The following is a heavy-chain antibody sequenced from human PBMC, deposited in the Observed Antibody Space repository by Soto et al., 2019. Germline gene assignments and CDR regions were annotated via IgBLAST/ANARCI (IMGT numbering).Heavy chain of an antibody. CDR2: IIPMLTVT. CDR1: GGTFNTYT. D-gene: IGHD2-2*01. J-gene: IGHJ3*01. CDR3: SIGSWSAETFDV. V-gene: IGHV1-69*02. Sequence: QVHLIQSGAAVKKPGSSVKVSCKAAGGTFNTYTLFWVRQAPGHGLEWMGRIIPMLTVTNSAQKFQGRLTLTADKSTGTAFMELTSLRSDDTAVYYCSIGSWSAETFDVWGQGTMVTVSS.